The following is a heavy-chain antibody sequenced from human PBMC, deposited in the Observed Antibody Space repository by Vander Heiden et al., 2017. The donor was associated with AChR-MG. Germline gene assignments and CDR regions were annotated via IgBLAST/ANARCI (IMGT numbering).Heavy chain of an antibody. CDR3: ARDLGGYCTGGSCYSFDY. CDR1: GYTFTSFY. Sequence: QVQLVQSGAEVKQPGASVKLSCKASGYTFTSFYITWVRQAPGQGLEWMGVINPSGGSTSYAQNFQERVTMTSDTSTSTVYMELSSLRYEDAAIYYCARDLGGYCTGGSCYSFDYWGQGTLVTVSS. V-gene: IGHV1-46*01. D-gene: IGHD2-15*01. CDR2: INPSGGST. J-gene: IGHJ4*02.